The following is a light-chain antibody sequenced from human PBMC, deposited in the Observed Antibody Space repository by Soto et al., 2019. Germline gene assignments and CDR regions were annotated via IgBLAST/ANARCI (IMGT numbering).Light chain of an antibody. CDR2: GAS. J-gene: IGKJ1*01. CDR1: QSVSSN. Sequence: ESLMTQSPPTLSVSAGEGPTLSLTASQSVSSNLAWYQQKPGQAPRLLIYGASTRATGIPARFSGSGSGTEFTLTISSLQSEDFAVYYCQQYNNWPKTFGQGAKVDIK. V-gene: IGKV3-15*01. CDR3: QQYNNWPKT.